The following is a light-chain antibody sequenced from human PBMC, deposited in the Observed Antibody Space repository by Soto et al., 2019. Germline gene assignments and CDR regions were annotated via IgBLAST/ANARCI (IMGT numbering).Light chain of an antibody. V-gene: IGKV3D-15*01. CDR3: QQYNTWPPALT. J-gene: IGKJ3*01. CDR1: QSVSSN. CDR2: GAS. Sequence: EIVMTQSPATLSVSPGERATLSCRASQSVSSNLAWYQQKPGQAPRLLIYGASTGATGIPARFSGSGSGTEFTLTISSLQSEDFAVYYCQQYNTWPPALTFGPGTKVDLK.